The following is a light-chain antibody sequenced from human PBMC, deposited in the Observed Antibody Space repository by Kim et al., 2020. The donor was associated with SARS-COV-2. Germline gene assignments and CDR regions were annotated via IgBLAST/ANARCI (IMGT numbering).Light chain of an antibody. CDR3: CSYAGSYTSYV. Sequence: QSVTISCTGTSRDVGGYNYVSRYQQHPGKAPKLMIYDVSKRPSGVPDRFSGSKSGNTASLTISGLQAEDEADYYCCSYAGSYTSYVFGTGTKVTVL. J-gene: IGLJ1*01. CDR2: DVS. V-gene: IGLV2-11*01. CDR1: SRDVGGYNY.